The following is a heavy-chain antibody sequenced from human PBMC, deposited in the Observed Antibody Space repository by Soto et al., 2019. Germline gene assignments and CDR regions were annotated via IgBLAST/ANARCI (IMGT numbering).Heavy chain of an antibody. V-gene: IGHV3-23*01. Sequence: GGSLRLSCAASGFTFSNYAMSWVRQAPGKGLEWVSAISGSGGSTYYADSVKGRFTISRDNSKNTLYLQMNSLRAEDTAVYYCAKSDMVREQAIDYWGQGTLVTVSS. CDR3: AKSDMVREQAIDY. D-gene: IGHD3-10*01. CDR1: GFTFSNYA. J-gene: IGHJ4*02. CDR2: ISGSGGST.